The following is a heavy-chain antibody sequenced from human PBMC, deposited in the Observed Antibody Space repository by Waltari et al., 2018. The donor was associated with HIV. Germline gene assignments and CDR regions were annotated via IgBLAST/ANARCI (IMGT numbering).Heavy chain of an antibody. CDR3: AKGRDGYNRDWYFDL. D-gene: IGHD5-12*01. CDR2: ISASAANT. CDR1: GFTFSSYA. V-gene: IGHV3-23*01. Sequence: EVQLLESGGGLVQPGRSLRLSCVASGFTFSSYAMSWVRQTPGKGLEWVSSISASAANTYYADSVKGRFTISRDNSKNTLFLQMNSLRAEDTAIYHCAKGRDGYNRDWYFDLWGRGTLVTVSS. J-gene: IGHJ2*01.